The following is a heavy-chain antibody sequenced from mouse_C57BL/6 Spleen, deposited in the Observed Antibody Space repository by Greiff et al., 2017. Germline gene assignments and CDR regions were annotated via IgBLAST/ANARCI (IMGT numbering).Heavy chain of an antibody. V-gene: IGHV14-4*01. CDR3: TRGIITTVVATNYYAMDY. Sequence: VQLQQPGAELVRPGASVKLSCTASGFNIKDDYMHWVKQRPEQGLEWIGWIDPENGDTEYASKFQGKATITADTSSNTAYLQLSRLTSADTAVYDWTRGIITTVVATNYYAMDYWGQGTTVTVSS. CDR2: IDPENGDT. CDR1: GFNIKDDY. J-gene: IGHJ4*01. D-gene: IGHD1-1*01.